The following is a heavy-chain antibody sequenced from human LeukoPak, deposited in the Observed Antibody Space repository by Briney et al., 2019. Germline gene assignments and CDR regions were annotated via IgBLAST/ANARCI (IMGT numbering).Heavy chain of an antibody. Sequence: SETLSLTCAVSGYSISSDYYWGWIRQPPGKGLEWIGSIYHGGTTYYSPSLKSRVTISVDTSKNQFSLKLSSVTAADTAFYYCARGVGGSRWYVDYWGQGTLVTVSS. J-gene: IGHJ4*02. CDR3: ARGVGGSRWYVDY. CDR2: IYHGGTT. V-gene: IGHV4-38-2*01. D-gene: IGHD6-13*01. CDR1: GYSISSDYY.